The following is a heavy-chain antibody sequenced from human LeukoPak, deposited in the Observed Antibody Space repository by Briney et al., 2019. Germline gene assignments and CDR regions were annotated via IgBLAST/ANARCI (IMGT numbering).Heavy chain of an antibody. Sequence: GASVKVSCKASGYTFTSYDINWVRQATGQGLEWMGWVNPNSGHTGFAQKFQGRVSMTSNTSISTAYMELRSLRSDDTAVYYCARAGVVVAAGTRWFDPWGQGTLVTVSS. CDR1: GYTFTSYD. CDR2: VNPNSGHT. J-gene: IGHJ5*02. CDR3: ARAGVVVAAGTRWFDP. D-gene: IGHD2-15*01. V-gene: IGHV1-8*01.